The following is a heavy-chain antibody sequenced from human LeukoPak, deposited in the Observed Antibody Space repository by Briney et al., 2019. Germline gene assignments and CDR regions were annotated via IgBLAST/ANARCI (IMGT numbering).Heavy chain of an antibody. Sequence: PSETLSLTCTVYGGSISSYYWSWIRQPPGKGLEWIGYIYYSGSTNYNPSLKSRVTISVDTSKNQFSLKLSSVTAADTAVYYCAGIEVIRDYAFDYWGQGTLVTVSS. J-gene: IGHJ4*02. V-gene: IGHV4-59*01. CDR2: IYYSGST. D-gene: IGHD4-17*01. CDR3: AGIEVIRDYAFDY. CDR1: GGSISSYY.